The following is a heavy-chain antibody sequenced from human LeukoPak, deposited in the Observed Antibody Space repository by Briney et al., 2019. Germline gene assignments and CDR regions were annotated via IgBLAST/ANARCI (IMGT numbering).Heavy chain of an antibody. CDR2: IWYDGSNK. CDR1: GFTFSSYG. Sequence: GGSLRLSCAASGFTFSSYGMRWVRQAPGKGLEWVAVIWYDGSNKYYADSVKGRFTISRDNSKNTLYLQMNSLRAEDTAVYYCARDGSPNYGDYLDYWGQGTLVTVSS. V-gene: IGHV3-33*01. D-gene: IGHD4-17*01. CDR3: ARDGSPNYGDYLDY. J-gene: IGHJ4*02.